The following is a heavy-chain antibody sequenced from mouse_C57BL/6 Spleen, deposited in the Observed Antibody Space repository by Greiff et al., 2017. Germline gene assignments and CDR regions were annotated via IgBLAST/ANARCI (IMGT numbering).Heavy chain of an antibody. V-gene: IGHV1-81*01. CDR3: AIYGSSYFDY. CDR1: GYTFTSYG. CDR2: IYPRSGNT. J-gene: IGHJ2*01. Sequence: QVQLKESGAELARPGASVKLSCKASGYTFTSYGISWVKQRTGQGLEWIGEIYPRSGNTYYNEKFKGKATLTADKSSSTAYMELRSLTSEDSAVYFCAIYGSSYFDYWGQGTTLTVSS. D-gene: IGHD1-1*01.